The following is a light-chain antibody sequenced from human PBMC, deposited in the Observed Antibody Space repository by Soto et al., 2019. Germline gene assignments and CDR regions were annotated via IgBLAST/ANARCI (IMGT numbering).Light chain of an antibody. CDR2: AAS. Sequence: IQMTHSPSSLSASVLDRVTITCRASQGITNYLNWYQLTPGKAPELLIYAASGLQSGVPSRFSGSGSGTDFTLTISCLQSEDFATYYCQQYYSYPRTCGQGTKGDIK. V-gene: IGKV1-16*01. J-gene: IGKJ1*01. CDR3: QQYYSYPRT. CDR1: QGITNY.